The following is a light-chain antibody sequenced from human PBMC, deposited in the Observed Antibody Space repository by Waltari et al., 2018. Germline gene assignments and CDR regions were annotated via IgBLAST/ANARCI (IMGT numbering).Light chain of an antibody. V-gene: IGKV4-1*01. CDR3: QQYSTAPWT. J-gene: IGKJ1*01. Sequence: DIVMTQSPDSLAVSLGERATINCKSSQSVLYSPNSKNYLVWYQQKPGQPPKLLIYWASTRESGVPDRFSGSGSGTDFTLTISSLQAEDVAVYYCQQYSTAPWTFGQGTKVEIK. CDR2: WAS. CDR1: QSVLYSPNSKNY.